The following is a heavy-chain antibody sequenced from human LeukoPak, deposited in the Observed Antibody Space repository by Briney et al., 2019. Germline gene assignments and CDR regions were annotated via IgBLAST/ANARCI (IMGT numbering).Heavy chain of an antibody. CDR2: NNPNSGGT. CDR3: ARDYGDYVNYS. V-gene: IGHV1-2*02. D-gene: IGHD4-17*01. CDR1: GYTFTGYY. Sequence: GASVKVSCKASGYTFTGYYMHWVGQAPGKGRAERVWNNPNSGGTNYAQKFQGRVTMTRDTSTSTAYMGLSRLRSDNTAVYFSARDYGDYVNYSWGQGTLVTVSP. J-gene: IGHJ4*02.